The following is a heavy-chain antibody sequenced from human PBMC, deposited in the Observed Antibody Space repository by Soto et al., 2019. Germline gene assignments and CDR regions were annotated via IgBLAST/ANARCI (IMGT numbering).Heavy chain of an antibody. J-gene: IGHJ4*02. CDR1: GGTFSSYT. Sequence: GASVKVSCKASGGTFSSYTISRVRQAPGQGLKWMGRIIPILGIANYAQKFQGRVTITADKSTSTAYMELSSLRSEDTAVYYCAREEDSRYDVDYWGQGTLVTVSS. V-gene: IGHV1-69*04. CDR2: IIPILGIA. D-gene: IGHD5-12*01. CDR3: AREEDSRYDVDY.